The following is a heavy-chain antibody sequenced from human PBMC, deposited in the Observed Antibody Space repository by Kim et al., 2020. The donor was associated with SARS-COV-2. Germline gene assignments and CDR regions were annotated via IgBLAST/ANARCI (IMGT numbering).Heavy chain of an antibody. V-gene: IGHV3-11*06. CDR2: ISSSSSYT. CDR3: ARDYLPAAIYPRRTYYYGMDV. D-gene: IGHD2-2*01. Sequence: GGSLRLSCAASGFTFSDYYMSWIRQAPGKGLEWVSYISSSSSYTNYADSVKGRFTISRDNAKNSLYLQMNSLRAEDTAVYYCARDYLPAAIYPRRTYYYGMDVWGQGTTVTVSS. CDR1: GFTFSDYY. J-gene: IGHJ6*02.